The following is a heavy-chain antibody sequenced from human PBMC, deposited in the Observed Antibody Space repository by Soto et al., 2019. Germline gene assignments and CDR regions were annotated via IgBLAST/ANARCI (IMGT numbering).Heavy chain of an antibody. Sequence: QVQLVQSGAEVKKPGSPVKVSCKASGGNFNRNAISWVRQAPGQGLEWMGGTIPMLGKVTYAQKFQGRITISADASMTTAYLDLNSLRSDDTAVYYCAREDSAIYDSWGQGTLVTVSS. V-gene: IGHV1-69*01. J-gene: IGHJ5*01. CDR1: GGNFNRNA. CDR3: AREDSAIYDS. CDR2: TIPMLGKV.